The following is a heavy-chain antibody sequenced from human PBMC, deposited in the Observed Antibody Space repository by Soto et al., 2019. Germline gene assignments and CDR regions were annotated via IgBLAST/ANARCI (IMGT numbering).Heavy chain of an antibody. CDR1: GGSISSYY. CDR3: AREGVSSGWSPYHDFDS. V-gene: IGHV4-59*12. CDR2: IYYSGST. Sequence: SETLSLTCTVSGGSISSYYRSWIRQPPGKGLEWIGYIYYSGSTNYNPSLKSRVTISVDTSKNQFSLKLSSVTAADTAVYYCAREGVSSGWSPYHDFDSWGQGTLVTVSS. D-gene: IGHD6-19*01. J-gene: IGHJ4*02.